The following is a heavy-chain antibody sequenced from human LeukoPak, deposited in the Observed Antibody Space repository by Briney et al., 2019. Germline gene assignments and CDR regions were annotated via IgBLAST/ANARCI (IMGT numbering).Heavy chain of an antibody. CDR3: AKVVYGTPLSIASYFDY. Sequence: TGGSLRLSCAASGFTFSSYWMSWVRQAPGKGLEWVANIKQDGSEKYYVDSVKGRFTISRDNSKNTLYLQMNSLRAEDTAVYYCAKVVYGTPLSIASYFDYWGQGTLVTVSS. J-gene: IGHJ4*02. D-gene: IGHD6-6*01. V-gene: IGHV3-7*03. CDR2: IKQDGSEK. CDR1: GFTFSSYW.